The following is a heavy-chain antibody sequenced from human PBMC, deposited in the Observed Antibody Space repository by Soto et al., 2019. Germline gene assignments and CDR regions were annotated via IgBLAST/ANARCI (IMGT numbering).Heavy chain of an antibody. V-gene: IGHV2-5*02. J-gene: IGHJ4*02. CDR3: AHRGQVVITDPAFDY. D-gene: IGHD3-22*01. Sequence: QITLKESGPTLVKPTQTLTLTCTFSGFSLSTSGVGVGWIRQPPGKALEWLALIYWDDDKRYSPSLKSRLTIPKDTSKNQVVLTMTNMDPVDTATYYCAHRGQVVITDPAFDYWGQGTLVTVSS. CDR2: IYWDDDK. CDR1: GFSLSTSGVG.